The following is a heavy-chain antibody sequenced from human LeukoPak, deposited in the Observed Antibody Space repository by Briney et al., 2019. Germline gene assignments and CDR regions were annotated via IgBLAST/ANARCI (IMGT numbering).Heavy chain of an antibody. V-gene: IGHV3-7*04. CDR3: AGGYYAGY. D-gene: IGHD2-2*01. CDR2: INEDGSRK. Sequence: PGGSLTLSCVVSGFTFSNYWVNWVRQAPGKGLEWVGHINEDGSRKNYADSVKGRFTISRDNSKNSLYLQMDSLRAEDTALYYCAGGYYAGYWGQGTQVTVSS. J-gene: IGHJ4*02. CDR1: GFTFSNYW.